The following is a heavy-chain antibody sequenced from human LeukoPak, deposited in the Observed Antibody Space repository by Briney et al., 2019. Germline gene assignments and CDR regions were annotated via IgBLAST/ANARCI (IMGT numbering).Heavy chain of an antibody. Sequence: GESLKISCKGSGYSFTSYWIGWVRQMPGQVLEWMGIIYPGDSDTRYSPSFQGQVTISAVKSITTASLQRSSLKASDTAMYYCARLGEGEPKYAFDIWGQGTMVTLSS. V-gene: IGHV5-51*01. CDR3: ARLGEGEPKYAFDI. J-gene: IGHJ3*02. CDR2: IYPGDSDT. D-gene: IGHD3-16*01. CDR1: GYSFTSYW.